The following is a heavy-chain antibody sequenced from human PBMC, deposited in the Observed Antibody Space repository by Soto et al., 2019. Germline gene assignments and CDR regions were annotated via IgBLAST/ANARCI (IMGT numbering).Heavy chain of an antibody. CDR3: AGWTYYYDSSGFSP. CDR1: GYTFTSYG. CDR2: ISAYNGNT. V-gene: IGHV1-18*01. J-gene: IGHJ5*02. D-gene: IGHD3-22*01. Sequence: ASVKVSCKASGYTFTSYGISWVRQAPGQGLGWMGWISAYNGNTNYAQKLQGRVTMTTDTSTSTAYMELRSLRSDDTAVYYCAGWTYYYDSSGFSPWGQGTLVTVSS.